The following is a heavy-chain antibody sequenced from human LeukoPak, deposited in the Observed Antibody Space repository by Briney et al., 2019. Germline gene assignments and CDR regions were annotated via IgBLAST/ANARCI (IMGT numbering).Heavy chain of an antibody. J-gene: IGHJ4*02. V-gene: IGHV3-15*01. D-gene: IGHD1-14*01. Sequence: PGGSLRLSCAASGFTFSIAWMSWVRHAPGKGLGWVGRIKSKTDGGTTDYAAPVKGRFTISRDDSKNTLYLQMNSLKTEDTGVYYCTTGITLRARPLDYWGQGTLVTVSS. CDR2: IKSKTDGGTT. CDR1: GFTFSIAW. CDR3: TTGITLRARPLDY.